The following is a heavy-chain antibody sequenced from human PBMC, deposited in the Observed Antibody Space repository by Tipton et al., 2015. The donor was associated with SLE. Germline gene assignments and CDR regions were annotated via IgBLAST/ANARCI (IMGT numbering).Heavy chain of an antibody. Sequence: TLSLTCTVSGGSISSGSYYWSWIRQPAGKGLEWIGRIYTSGSTNYNPSPKSRVTISVDTSKNQFSLKLSSVTAADTAVYYCARRDAFDIWGQGTMVTVSS. CDR3: ARRDAFDI. CDR1: GGSISSGSYY. J-gene: IGHJ3*02. V-gene: IGHV4-61*02. CDR2: IYTSGST.